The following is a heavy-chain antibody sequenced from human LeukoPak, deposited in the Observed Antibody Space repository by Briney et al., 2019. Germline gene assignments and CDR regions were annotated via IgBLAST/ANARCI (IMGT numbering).Heavy chain of an antibody. CDR1: GGTCSSYT. J-gene: IGHJ6*03. Sequence: SVKVSCKASGGTCSSYTINWVRQPPGEGLEWMGGIIPIFGTANYAQKFQGRVTITTDKSTSTTYIQLSSLRSEDTAVYYCASAPYRSSSDRYYYYYYYMDVWGKGTTVTVSS. CDR3: ASAPYRSSSDRYYYYYYYMDV. CDR2: IIPIFGTA. V-gene: IGHV1-69*05. D-gene: IGHD6-6*01.